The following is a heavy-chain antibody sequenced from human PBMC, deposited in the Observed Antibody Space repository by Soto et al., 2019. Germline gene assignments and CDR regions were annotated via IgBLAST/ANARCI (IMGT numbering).Heavy chain of an antibody. CDR3: AKDRMDHNSVWDPFDI. Sequence: GWSLRLSCAASGFSFSIYAMSWVRQAPGKGLECVSGIGLGNDDTYYADSVKGRFIISRDNSKYTVSLQMNGLRVEDTAIYYCAKDRMDHNSVWDPFDIWGQATTVTVSS. D-gene: IGHD1-20*01. V-gene: IGHV3-23*01. CDR1: GFSFSIYA. J-gene: IGHJ3*02. CDR2: IGLGNDDT.